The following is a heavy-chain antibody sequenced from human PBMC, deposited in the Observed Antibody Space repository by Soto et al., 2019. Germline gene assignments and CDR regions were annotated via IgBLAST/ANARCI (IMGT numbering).Heavy chain of an antibody. V-gene: IGHV1-18*01. D-gene: IGHD6-13*01. CDR3: ATKLRQLVPLYYGMDV. CDR2: ISAYNGNT. J-gene: IGHJ6*02. Sequence: GASVKVSCKASGYTFTSYGISWVRQAPGQGLEWMGWISAYNGNTNYAQKLQGRVTMTTDTSTSTAYMELRSLRSDDTAVYYCATKLRQLVPLYYGMDVWGQGTTVTVSS. CDR1: GYTFTSYG.